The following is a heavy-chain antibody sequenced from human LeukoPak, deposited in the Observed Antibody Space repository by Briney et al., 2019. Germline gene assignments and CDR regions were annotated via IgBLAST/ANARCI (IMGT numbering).Heavy chain of an antibody. D-gene: IGHD3-16*01. J-gene: IGHJ4*02. CDR3: ARVKGTGDHSAFDY. CDR2: IYYSGST. V-gene: IGHV4-59*01. Sequence: SETLSLTCTVSGGSISSYYWSWIRQPPGKGLEYIGYIYYSGSTNYSPSLKGRVTISVDTSKNQFSLKLSSVTAADTAVYYCARVKGTGDHSAFDYWGQGTLVTVSS. CDR1: GGSISSYY.